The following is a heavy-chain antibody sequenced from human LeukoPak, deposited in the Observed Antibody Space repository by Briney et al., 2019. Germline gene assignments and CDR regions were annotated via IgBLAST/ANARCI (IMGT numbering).Heavy chain of an antibody. Sequence: PGGSLRLSCAASGFTFSSYAMSWVRQAPGKGLEWVSAISGSGGSTYYADSVKGRFTISRDNAKNTLYLQMNSLRAEDTAVYYCAKEGTQWLVPYVDYWGQGTLVTVSS. CDR2: ISGSGGST. D-gene: IGHD6-19*01. V-gene: IGHV3-23*01. J-gene: IGHJ4*02. CDR3: AKEGTQWLVPYVDY. CDR1: GFTFSSYA.